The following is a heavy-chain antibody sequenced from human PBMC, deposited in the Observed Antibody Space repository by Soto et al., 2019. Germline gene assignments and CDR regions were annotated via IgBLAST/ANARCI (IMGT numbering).Heavy chain of an antibody. J-gene: IGHJ4*02. CDR2: INAGNGNT. V-gene: IGHV1-3*01. Sequence: ASVKVSCKASGYTFTSYAMDWVRQAPGQRLEWMGWINAGNGNTKYSQKFQGRVTITRDTSASTAYMELRSLRSDDTAVYYCARVEGRKKNFDYWGQGTLVTVS. CDR3: ARVEGRKKNFDY. CDR1: GYTFTSYA. D-gene: IGHD3-3*01.